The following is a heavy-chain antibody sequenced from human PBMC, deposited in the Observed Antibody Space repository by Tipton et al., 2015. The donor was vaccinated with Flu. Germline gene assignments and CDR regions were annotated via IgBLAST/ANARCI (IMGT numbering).Heavy chain of an antibody. D-gene: IGHD4-11*01. CDR1: GDSIRSSNYY. V-gene: IGHV4-38-2*01. J-gene: IGHJ5*02. Sequence: TLSLTCAVSGDSIRSSNYYWGWIRQPPGKGLEWIGNIHRTGSTYYNPSLKSRVTISVDRSKNQFSLKVSSVTAADTAVYFCARRDYSNYVSDPKNWFDPWGQGTLVTVSS. CDR2: IHRTGST. CDR3: ARRDYSNYVSDPKNWFDP.